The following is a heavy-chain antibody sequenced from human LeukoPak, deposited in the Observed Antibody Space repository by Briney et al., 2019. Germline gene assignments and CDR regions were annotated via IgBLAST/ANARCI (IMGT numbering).Heavy chain of an antibody. D-gene: IGHD4-11*01. CDR1: GYSISSGYY. Sequence: PSETQSLTCTVSGYSISSGYYWGWIRHPPGKGLEWIGSIYHSGSTYYNPSLKSRVTISVDTSKNQFSLKLSSVTAADTAVYYCARAADYSNSGDYWGQGTLVSVSS. V-gene: IGHV4-38-2*02. J-gene: IGHJ4*02. CDR2: IYHSGST. CDR3: ARAADYSNSGDY.